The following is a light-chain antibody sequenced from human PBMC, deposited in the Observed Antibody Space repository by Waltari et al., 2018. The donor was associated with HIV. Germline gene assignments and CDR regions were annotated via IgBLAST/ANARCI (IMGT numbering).Light chain of an antibody. Sequence: QPALTQPPSASGSPGQSVTISCTGTSRDIGTYHSVSWYQQHPGRAPNLLIFEVNKRPSGVPDRFSGSKSANTASLTVSGLQVADEADYFCSSYAGNNNYVFGTGTRVTVL. CDR3: SSYAGNNNYV. J-gene: IGLJ1*01. CDR2: EVN. V-gene: IGLV2-8*01. CDR1: SRDIGTYHS.